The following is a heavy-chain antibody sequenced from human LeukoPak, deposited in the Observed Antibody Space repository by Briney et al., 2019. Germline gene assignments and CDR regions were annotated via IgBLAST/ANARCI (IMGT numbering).Heavy chain of an antibody. CDR3: AKDDQVAAADYYYYYYMDV. CDR1: GFTFSSYG. Sequence: PGGSLRLSCAASGFTFSSYGMHWVRQAPGKGLEWVAFIRHDGSDKYYADSLKGRFTISRDNSKNTLYLRMNSLRAEDTAVYYCAKDDQVAAADYYYYYYMDVWGKGTTVTVSS. D-gene: IGHD6-13*01. CDR2: IRHDGSDK. V-gene: IGHV3-30*02. J-gene: IGHJ6*03.